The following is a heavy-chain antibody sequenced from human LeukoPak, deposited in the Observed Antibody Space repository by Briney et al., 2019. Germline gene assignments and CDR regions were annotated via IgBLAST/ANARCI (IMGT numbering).Heavy chain of an antibody. V-gene: IGHV4-38-2*02. J-gene: IGHJ4*02. D-gene: IGHD3-16*01. CDR1: GYSINSGFY. CDR2: IYHSGST. CDR3: ARGVGLTQGGAFDF. Sequence: SETLSLTCTVSGYSINSGFYWGWIRQPPGKGLERIGSIYHSGSTHYKSSLKSRVTISVDTSKNQLSLKLTSVTAADTAVYYCARGVGLTQGGAFDFWGQGTLVTVSS.